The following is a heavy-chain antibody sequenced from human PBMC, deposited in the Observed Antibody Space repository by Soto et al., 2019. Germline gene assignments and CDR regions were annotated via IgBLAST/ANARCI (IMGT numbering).Heavy chain of an antibody. J-gene: IGHJ5*01. V-gene: IGHV4-34*01. D-gene: IGHD2-15*01. CDR2: INHSGST. CDR3: ARRAIYCSGGSCYQKSNWFDS. CDR1: GGSFSGYY. Sequence: PSETLSLTCAVYGGSFSGYYWSWIRQPPGKGLEWIGEINHSGSTNYNPSLKSRVTISVDTSKNQFSLKLSSVTAADTAVYYCARRAIYCSGGSCYQKSNWFDSWGQGTLVTVSS.